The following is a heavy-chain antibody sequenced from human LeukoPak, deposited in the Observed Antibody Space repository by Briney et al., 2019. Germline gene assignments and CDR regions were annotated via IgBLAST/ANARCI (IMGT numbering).Heavy chain of an antibody. Sequence: HPGGSLRLSCAASGFTFSSYAMHWVRQAPGKGLEWVAVISYDGSNKYYADSVKGRFTISRDNSKNTLYLQMNSLRAEDTAVYYCARDRDCSSTSCPYYGMDVWGQGTTVTVSS. D-gene: IGHD2-2*01. J-gene: IGHJ6*02. CDR3: ARDRDCSSTSCPYYGMDV. CDR1: GFTFSSYA. CDR2: ISYDGSNK. V-gene: IGHV3-30-3*01.